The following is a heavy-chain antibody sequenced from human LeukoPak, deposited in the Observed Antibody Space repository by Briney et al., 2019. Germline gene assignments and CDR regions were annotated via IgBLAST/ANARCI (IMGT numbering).Heavy chain of an antibody. CDR1: GYTFTGYY. D-gene: IGHD6-19*01. J-gene: IGHJ4*02. V-gene: IGHV1-2*02. CDR3: ARGWRQYSSGWYHFDY. Sequence: ASVKVSCKASGYTFTGYYMHWVRQAPGQGLEWMGWINPNSGGTNYAQKFQGRVTMTRDTSISTAYMELSRLRSDDTAVYYCARGWRQYSSGWYHFDYWGQGTLVTVSS. CDR2: INPNSGGT.